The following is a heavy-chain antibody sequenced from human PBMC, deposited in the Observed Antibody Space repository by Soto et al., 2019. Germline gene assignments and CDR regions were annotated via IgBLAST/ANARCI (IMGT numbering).Heavy chain of an antibody. CDR2: ISIRGDYR. Sequence: EGQLLQSGGGLVPPGESLRLSCAASGFTFSSSGMSWVGQAPGKGLEWVSSISIRGDYRYYADSVKGRFTISRDNSKNTLYLQMSSLTAEDTALYYCATHGGFDFWGQGTMVAVSS. V-gene: IGHV3-23*01. CDR1: GFTFSSSG. J-gene: IGHJ3*01. CDR3: ATHGGFDF. D-gene: IGHD4-17*01.